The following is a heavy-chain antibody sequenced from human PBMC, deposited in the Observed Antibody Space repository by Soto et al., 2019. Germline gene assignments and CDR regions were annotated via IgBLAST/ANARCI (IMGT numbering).Heavy chain of an antibody. J-gene: IGHJ6*03. CDR1: GGSFSGYY. CDR2: INHSGST. CDR3: ERVVLEVDYYYRDV. D-gene: IGHD3-3*01. V-gene: IGHV4-34*01. Sequence: PSETLSLTCAVYGGSFSGYYWSWIRQPPGKGLEWIGEINHSGSTNYNPSLKSRVTISVDTSKNQFSLRLSSVTAADTAVYYCERVVLEVDYYYRDVWGKGTTVTVSS.